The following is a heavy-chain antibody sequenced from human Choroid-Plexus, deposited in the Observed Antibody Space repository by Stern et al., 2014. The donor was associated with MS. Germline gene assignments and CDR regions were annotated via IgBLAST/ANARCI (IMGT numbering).Heavy chain of an antibody. D-gene: IGHD2/OR15-2a*01. CDR1: GFTLGSCA. J-gene: IGHJ5*02. CDR2: VSYDGSNK. V-gene: IGHV3-30*18. Sequence: VQLAESGGGVVQPGRPLRLSCVASGFTLGSCAMHWVRQAPGKGLEWVAGVSYDGSNKYYADSVKGRFTISRDNSQNTLYMQMSSLRPEDTAVYYCAKDRQYLTYFFDHWGQGSLVTVSS. CDR3: AKDRQYLTYFFDH.